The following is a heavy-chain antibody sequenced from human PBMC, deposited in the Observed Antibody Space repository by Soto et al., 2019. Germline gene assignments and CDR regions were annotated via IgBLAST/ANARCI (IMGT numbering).Heavy chain of an antibody. CDR2: IWYDGSNK. CDR1: GFTFSSYG. J-gene: IGHJ6*02. D-gene: IGHD5-12*01. Sequence: QPGGSLRLSCAASGFTFSSYGMHWVRQAPGKGLEWVAVIWYDGSNKYYADSVKGRFTISRDNSKNTLYLQMNSLRAEDTAVYYCARGKRDGYNYYYYYYGMDVWGQGATVTVSS. CDR3: ARGKRDGYNYYYYYYGMDV. V-gene: IGHV3-33*01.